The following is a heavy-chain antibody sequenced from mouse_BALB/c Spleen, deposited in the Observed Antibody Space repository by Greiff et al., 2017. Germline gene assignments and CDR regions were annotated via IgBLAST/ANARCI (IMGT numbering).Heavy chain of an antibody. V-gene: IGHV2-2*02. CDR1: GFSLTSYG. J-gene: IGHJ1*01. D-gene: IGHD2-1*01. CDR3: AREGGPYGNYGYFDV. CDR2: IWSGGST. Sequence: QVQLQQSGPGLVQPSQSLSITCTVSGFSLTSYGVHWVRQSPGKGLEWLGVIWSGGSTDYNAAFISRLSISKDNSKCQVFFKMNSLQANDTAIYYCAREGGPYGNYGYFDVWGAGTTVTVSS.